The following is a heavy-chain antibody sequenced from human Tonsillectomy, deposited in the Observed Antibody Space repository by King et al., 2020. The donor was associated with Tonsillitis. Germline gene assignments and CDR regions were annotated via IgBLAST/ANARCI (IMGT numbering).Heavy chain of an antibody. CDR2: ISWNSGSI. CDR3: AKVTVIYYIRYAFAT. J-gene: IGHJ3*02. Sequence: VQLVESGGGLVQPGRSLRLSCAASGFTFDDYAMHWVRQAPGKGLEWVSGISWNSGSIGYADSVKGRFTISRDNAKNSLYLQMNSLRAEDTALYYCAKVTVIYYIRYAFATWGKGTRVTVSS. CDR1: GFTFDDYA. D-gene: IGHD3-10*01. V-gene: IGHV3-9*01.